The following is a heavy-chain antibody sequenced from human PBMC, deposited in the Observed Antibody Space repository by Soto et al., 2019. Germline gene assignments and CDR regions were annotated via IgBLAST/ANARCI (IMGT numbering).Heavy chain of an antibody. D-gene: IGHD3-3*01. CDR2: IHAGNGYT. Sequence: QVQLVQSGAQVKKPGASVKVSCQATGYTFDNYALHWVRQAPGRRLEWMGGIHAGNGYTKYSQSFQGRVTITRDTSASTVHMVLSSMRSEDTAVYYCARVQYICYDFEFSFDIWGQGTMFTVTS. CDR3: ARVQYICYDFEFSFDI. J-gene: IGHJ3*02. V-gene: IGHV1-3*01. CDR1: GYTFDNYA.